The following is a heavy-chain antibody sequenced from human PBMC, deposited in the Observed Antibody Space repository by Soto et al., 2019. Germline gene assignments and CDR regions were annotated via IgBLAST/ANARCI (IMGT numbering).Heavy chain of an antibody. CDR2: INPSGGST. CDR3: ARDKGSDDTAIFWFDP. Sequence: GASVKVSCKASGYTFTSYYMHWVRQAPGQGLEWMGIINPSGGSTSYAQKFQGRVTMTRDTSTSTVYMELSSLRSEDTAVYYCARDKGSDDTAIFWFDPWGQGTLVTVSS. D-gene: IGHD5-18*01. V-gene: IGHV1-46*01. CDR1: GYTFTSYY. J-gene: IGHJ5*02.